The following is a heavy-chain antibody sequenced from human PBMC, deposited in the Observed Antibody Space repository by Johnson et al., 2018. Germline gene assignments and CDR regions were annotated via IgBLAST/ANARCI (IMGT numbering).Heavy chain of an antibody. CDR3: ARDNGSSTPFDT. V-gene: IGHV3-74*01. CDR1: GFTFSNYW. D-gene: IGHD2/OR15-2a*01. Sequence: EVQLVETGGTLVQPGGSLRLSCAASGFTFSNYWIHWVRQAQGEGLVWVSRITSDGSNTDYAGSVKGRFTLSRENARNMVYLQMNSLRVEDTAVYYCARDNGSSTPFDTWGQGTMVTISS. CDR2: ITSDGSNT. J-gene: IGHJ3*02.